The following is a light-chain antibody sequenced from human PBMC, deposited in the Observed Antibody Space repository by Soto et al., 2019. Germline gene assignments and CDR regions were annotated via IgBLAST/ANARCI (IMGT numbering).Light chain of an antibody. CDR1: QSVSRNY. Sequence: EIVLTQSPGTLSLSPGERATLSCRASQSVSRNYLAWYQQKPGQAPRLLIYAASSRISGIPDRFSGSGSGPDFTLTIIRLEPEDFAVYHCQQYGSAPRTFGQGTKVEIK. CDR3: QQYGSAPRT. V-gene: IGKV3-20*01. J-gene: IGKJ1*01. CDR2: AAS.